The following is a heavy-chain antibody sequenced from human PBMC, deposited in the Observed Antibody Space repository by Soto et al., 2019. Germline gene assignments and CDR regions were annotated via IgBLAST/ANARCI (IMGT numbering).Heavy chain of an antibody. CDR3: ARDRSRAFDY. Sequence: VASVKVSCKASGGTFSSYTISWVRQAPGQRPEWMGWINTAFATTKYSQKLEGRVTITRDTAATTVYMELSSLRSEDTAIYYCARDRSRAFDYWGQGALVTVSS. D-gene: IGHD2-2*01. V-gene: IGHV1-3*04. J-gene: IGHJ4*02. CDR1: GGTFSSYT. CDR2: INTAFATT.